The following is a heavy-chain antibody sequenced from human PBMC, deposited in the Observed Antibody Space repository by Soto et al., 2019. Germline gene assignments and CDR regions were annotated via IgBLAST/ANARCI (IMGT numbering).Heavy chain of an antibody. CDR1: GFTVSSHH. V-gene: IGHV3-53*01. Sequence: VQLVESGGGLIQPGGSLRLSCAASGFTVSSHHMTWVRQAPGRGPEWVSTIYPAGNTFYADSVKGRFTISRDTSTNMLYLQMNSLRAEDTAVYYCARGGDTAKAGYWGQGTLVTVSS. CDR2: IYPAGNT. CDR3: ARGGDTAKAGY. J-gene: IGHJ4*02. D-gene: IGHD5-18*01.